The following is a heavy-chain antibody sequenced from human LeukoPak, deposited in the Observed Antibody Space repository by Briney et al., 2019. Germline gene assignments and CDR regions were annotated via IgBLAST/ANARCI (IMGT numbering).Heavy chain of an antibody. CDR1: GDSITTYY. CDR2: IYYSEGT. D-gene: IGHD2-21*01. Sequence: SETLSLTCTVSGDSITTYYWSWIRQPPGKGLEWIGYIYYSEGTNYNPSLKSRVTISLDTSKNQVSLKVSSVTAADTAVYYCARLRGNTVVMVWGQGTLVTVSS. J-gene: IGHJ4*02. CDR3: ARLRGNTVVMV. V-gene: IGHV4-59*01.